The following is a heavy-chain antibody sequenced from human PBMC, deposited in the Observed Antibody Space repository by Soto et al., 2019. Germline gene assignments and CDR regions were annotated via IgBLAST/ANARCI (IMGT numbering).Heavy chain of an antibody. CDR2: ISGSGGST. J-gene: IGHJ6*02. CDR1: GFTFSSYA. Sequence: CLRLSCAASGFTFSSYAMSWVRQAPGKGLEWVSAISGSGGSTYYADSVKGRFTISRDNSKNTLYLQMNSLRAEDTAVYYCAKGIRTHYYYYGMDVWGQGTTVTVSS. V-gene: IGHV3-23*01. CDR3: AKGIRTHYYYYGMDV. D-gene: IGHD5-18*01.